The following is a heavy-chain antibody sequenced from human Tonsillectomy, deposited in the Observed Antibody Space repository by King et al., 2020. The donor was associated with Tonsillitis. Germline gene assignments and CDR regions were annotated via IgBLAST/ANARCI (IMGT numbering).Heavy chain of an antibody. J-gene: IGHJ3*02. CDR3: AKGRGFAYGSDAFDI. CDR2: INWNSADI. CDR1: GFTFDDYA. D-gene: IGHD5-18*01. V-gene: IGHV3-9*01. Sequence: VQSGRSLRLSCAVSGFTFDDYAMFWVRQAPGTGLEWVSGINWNSADIGYADSVKGRFTISRDSAKNSLFLQMNSLTAEDTAFYYCAKGRGFAYGSDAFDIWGQGTLVTVSS.